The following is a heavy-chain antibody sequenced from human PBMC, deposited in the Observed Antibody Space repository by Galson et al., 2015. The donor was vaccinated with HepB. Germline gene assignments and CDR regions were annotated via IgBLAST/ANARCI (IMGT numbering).Heavy chain of an antibody. CDR2: IGSDGSTR. J-gene: IGHJ4*02. CDR3: ATGADYCFVN. Sequence: SLRLSCAAFGFTFSSYAMDWVRQVPGKGLEWVAFIGSDGSTRSYADSVKGRFNISRDKSKNTLYVQMDSLRAEDTAVYYCATGADYCFVNWGQGTLVTVSS. CDR1: GFTFSSYA. V-gene: IGHV3-30*02.